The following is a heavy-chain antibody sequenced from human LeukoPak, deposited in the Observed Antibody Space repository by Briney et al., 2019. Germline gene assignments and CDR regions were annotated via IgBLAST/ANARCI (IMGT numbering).Heavy chain of an antibody. D-gene: IGHD6-13*01. CDR3: ARSIAAAGDVRYYFDY. CDR2: ISSSSSTI. Sequence: GGSLRLSCAASGFIFSSYSMSWVRQAPGKGLEWVSYISSSSSTIYYADSVKGRFTISRDNAKNSLYLQMNSLRAEDTAVYYCARSIAAAGDVRYYFDYWGQGTLVTVSS. V-gene: IGHV3-48*04. J-gene: IGHJ4*02. CDR1: GFIFSSYS.